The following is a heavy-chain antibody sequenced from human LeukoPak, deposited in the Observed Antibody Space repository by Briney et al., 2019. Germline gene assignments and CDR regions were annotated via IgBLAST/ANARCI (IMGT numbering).Heavy chain of an antibody. CDR3: ARGGGTMIVDDAFDI. D-gene: IGHD3-22*01. Sequence: PSETLSLTCAVSGGSISSYYWSWIRQPPGKGLEWIGYIYYSGSTNYNPSLKSRVTISVDTSKNQFSLKLSSVTAADTAVYYCARGGGTMIVDDAFDIWGQGTMATVSS. J-gene: IGHJ3*02. CDR1: GGSISSYY. V-gene: IGHV4-59*01. CDR2: IYYSGST.